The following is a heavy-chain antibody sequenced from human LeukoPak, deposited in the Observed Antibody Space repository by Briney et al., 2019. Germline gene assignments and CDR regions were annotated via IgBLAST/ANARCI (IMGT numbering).Heavy chain of an antibody. D-gene: IGHD6-25*01. J-gene: IGHJ4*02. CDR3: ARSSGTGTFSY. Sequence: SETLSLTCAVYGGSFSGYYWSWIRQPPGKGLEWIGEINHSGSTNYNPSLKSRVTISVDTSKNHFSLKMSSVTAADTAVYYCARSSGTGTFSYWGQGTLVTVSS. CDR2: INHSGST. CDR1: GGSFSGYY. V-gene: IGHV4-34*01.